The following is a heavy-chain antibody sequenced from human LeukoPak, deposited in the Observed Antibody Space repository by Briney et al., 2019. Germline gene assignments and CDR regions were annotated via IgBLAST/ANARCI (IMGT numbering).Heavy chain of an antibody. Sequence: GGSLRLSCAASGFTFSSYEMNWVRQAPGKGLEWVSYISSSGSTIYYADSVKGRFTISRDNAKNSLYLQMNSLRAEDTAVYYCARDSSGCSGGSCLGYYYGMDVWGQGTTVTVSS. CDR1: GFTFSSYE. V-gene: IGHV3-48*03. CDR2: ISSSGSTI. J-gene: IGHJ6*02. D-gene: IGHD2-15*01. CDR3: ARDSSGCSGGSCLGYYYGMDV.